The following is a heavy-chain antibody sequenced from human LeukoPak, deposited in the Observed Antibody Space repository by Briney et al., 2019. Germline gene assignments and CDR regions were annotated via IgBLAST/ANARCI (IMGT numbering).Heavy chain of an antibody. V-gene: IGHV1-69*05. D-gene: IGHD3-3*01. J-gene: IGHJ4*02. CDR3: ASSPFGVVTYFDY. CDR1: GGTFSSYA. CDR2: IIPIFGTA. Sequence: SVKVSCKASGGTFSSYAISWVRQAPGQGLEWMGGIIPIFGTANYAQKFQGRVTMTRNTSISTAYMELSSLRSEDTAVYYCASSPFGVVTYFDYWGQGTLVTVSS.